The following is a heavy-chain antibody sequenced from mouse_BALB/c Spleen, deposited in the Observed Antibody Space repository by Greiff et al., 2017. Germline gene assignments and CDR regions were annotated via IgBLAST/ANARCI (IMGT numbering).Heavy chain of an antibody. CDR3: ASLYDGYYYYAMDY. Sequence: DVQLVESGGGLVQPGGSLKLSCAASGFTFSSYGMSWVRQTPDKRLELVATINSNGGSTYYPDSVKGRFTISRDNAKNTLYLQMSSLKSEDTAMYYCASLYDGYYYYAMDYWGQGTSVTVSS. CDR2: INSNGGST. V-gene: IGHV5-6-3*01. CDR1: GFTFSSYG. J-gene: IGHJ4*01. D-gene: IGHD2-3*01.